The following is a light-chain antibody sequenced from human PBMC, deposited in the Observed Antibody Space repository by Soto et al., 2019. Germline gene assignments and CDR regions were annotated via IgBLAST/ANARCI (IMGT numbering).Light chain of an antibody. J-gene: IGLJ1*01. CDR1: SSDLGDYNY. CDR3: TSYTTTGTDV. CDR2: DVS. Sequence: QSALTQPAAVSGSPGQSITLSCTGASSDLGDYNYVSWYQQHPGKAPNLMIYDVSSRPSGVSDRFSGSKSGNTASLTISGLQAEDEADYYCTSYTTTGTDVFATGTRSPS. V-gene: IGLV2-14*03.